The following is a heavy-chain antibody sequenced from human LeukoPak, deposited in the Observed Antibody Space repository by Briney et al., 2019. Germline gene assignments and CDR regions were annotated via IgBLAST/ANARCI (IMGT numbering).Heavy chain of an antibody. J-gene: IGHJ4*02. D-gene: IGHD3-3*01. CDR3: ARGGFWNSYPPSPSPDY. V-gene: IGHV3-7*01. CDR1: GFTFSTYW. Sequence: GGSLRLSCAASGFTFSTYWMSWVRQAPGKGLEWVANIKQDGSEKYYVDSVKGRFTISRDNAKNSLYLQMNSLRAEDTAVYYCARGGFWNSYPPSPSPDYWGQGTLVTVSS. CDR2: IKQDGSEK.